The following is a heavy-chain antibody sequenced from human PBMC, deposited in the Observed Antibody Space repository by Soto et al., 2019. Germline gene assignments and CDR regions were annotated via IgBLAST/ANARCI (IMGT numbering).Heavy chain of an antibody. D-gene: IGHD4-4*01. V-gene: IGHV3-33*01. CDR1: GFTFSSHG. CDR2: IWYDGSNK. Sequence: GGSLRLSCAASGFTFSSHGMHWVRQAPGKGLEWVAVIWYDGSNKYYGDSLKGRFTISRDNSKNMLYPQMNTLRPEDTAVYYCVRDRLTGHDAFDIWGQGAMVTVSS. J-gene: IGHJ3*02. CDR3: VRDRLTGHDAFDI.